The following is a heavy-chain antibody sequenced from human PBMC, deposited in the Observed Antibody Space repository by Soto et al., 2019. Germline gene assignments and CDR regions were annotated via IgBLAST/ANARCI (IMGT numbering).Heavy chain of an antibody. D-gene: IGHD6-13*01. V-gene: IGHV1-18*01. CDR3: ARDGASAGPFDY. CDR1: GYTFTSYG. J-gene: IGHJ4*02. Sequence: QVQLVHSGAEVKKPGASVKVSCKASGYTFTSYGISWVRQAPGQGLEWMGGISDYNGNTNYAQKLQGRVTMTTDTSTSKAYRELRILISDDTAVYYCARDGASAGPFDYWGQGTLVTVSS. CDR2: ISDYNGNT.